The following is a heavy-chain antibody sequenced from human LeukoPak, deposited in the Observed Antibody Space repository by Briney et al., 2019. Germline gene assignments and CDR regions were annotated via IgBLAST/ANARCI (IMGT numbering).Heavy chain of an antibody. Sequence: TSETLSLTCAVYVGSFSGYYWSWIRQPPGKGLEWIGYIYYSGSTNSNPSLKSRVTISVDTSKNQFSLKLSSVTAADTAVYYCARAIRYFGQDAFDIWGQGTMVTVSS. CDR1: VGSFSGYY. CDR3: ARAIRYFGQDAFDI. CDR2: IYYSGST. J-gene: IGHJ3*02. V-gene: IGHV4-59*01. D-gene: IGHD3-9*01.